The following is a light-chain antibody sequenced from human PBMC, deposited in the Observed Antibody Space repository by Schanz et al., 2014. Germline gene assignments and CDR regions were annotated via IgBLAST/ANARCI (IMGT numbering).Light chain of an antibody. CDR2: SND. CDR1: SSNIGSNT. CDR3: QSYDSSLSGGV. J-gene: IGLJ3*02. V-gene: IGLV1-44*01. Sequence: QSVLTQPPSASGTPGQRVTISCSGSSSNIGSNTVNWYQQLPGTAPKLLIYSNDQRPAGVPDRFSGSKSGTSASLAISGLRSEDEADYYCQSYDSSLSGGVFGGGTKLTVL.